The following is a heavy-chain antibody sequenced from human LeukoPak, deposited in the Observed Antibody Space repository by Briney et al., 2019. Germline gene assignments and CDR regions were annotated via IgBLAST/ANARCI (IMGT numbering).Heavy chain of an antibody. J-gene: IGHJ1*01. D-gene: IGHD3-3*01. Sequence: PSETLSLTCTVSGGSISSSSYYWGWIRQPPGKGLEWIGSIYYSGSTYYNPSLKSRVTISVDTSKNQFSLKLSSVTAADTAVYYCARRAYDFWSGPEYFQHWGQRTLVTVSS. CDR3: ARRAYDFWSGPEYFQH. CDR1: GGSISSSSYY. V-gene: IGHV4-39*01. CDR2: IYYSGST.